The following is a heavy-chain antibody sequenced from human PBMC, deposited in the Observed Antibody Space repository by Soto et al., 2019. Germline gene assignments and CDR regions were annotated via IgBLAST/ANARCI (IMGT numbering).Heavy chain of an antibody. V-gene: IGHV1-46*01. D-gene: IGHD3-3*01. CDR1: GYSFTTYN. CDR3: ARSFGPHDY. J-gene: IGHJ4*02. Sequence: GASVKVSCKASGYSFTTYNIHWVRQAPGQGLDWMGIVNPRSGSTVYAQRFQGRVTMTGDTSTSTVYMELSSLRSDDTAVYYCARSFGPHDYWGQGTLVTVSS. CDR2: VNPRSGST.